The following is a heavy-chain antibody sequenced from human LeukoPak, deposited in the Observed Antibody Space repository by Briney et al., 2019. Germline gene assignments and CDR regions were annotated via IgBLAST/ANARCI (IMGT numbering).Heavy chain of an antibody. CDR1: GGTFSSNA. D-gene: IGHD7-27*01. V-gene: IGHV1-69*04. CDR3: ARDQAGEVYYYYYGMDV. CDR2: IIPILGIA. Sequence: SVKVSCKASGGTFSSNAISWVRQAPGQGLEWMGRIIPILGIANYAQKFQGRVTITADKSTSTAYMELSSLRSEDTAVYYCARDQAGEVYYYYYGMDVWGQGTTVTVSS. J-gene: IGHJ6*02.